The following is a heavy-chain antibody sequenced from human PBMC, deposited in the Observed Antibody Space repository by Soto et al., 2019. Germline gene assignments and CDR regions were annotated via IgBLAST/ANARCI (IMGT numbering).Heavy chain of an antibody. V-gene: IGHV4-59*01. CDR1: GGSISSYY. D-gene: IGHD6-19*01. CDR2: IYYSGST. J-gene: IGHJ4*02. Sequence: SETLSLTCTVSGGSISSYYWSWIRQPPGKGLEWIGYIYYSGSTNYNPSLKSRVTISVDTSKNQFSLKLSSVTAEDTAVYYCAKDRFRIAVAAPFDYWGEGTLVTVSS. CDR3: AKDRFRIAVAAPFDY.